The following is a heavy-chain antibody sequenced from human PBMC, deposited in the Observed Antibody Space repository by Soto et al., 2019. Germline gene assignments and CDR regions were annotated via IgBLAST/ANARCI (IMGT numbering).Heavy chain of an antibody. Sequence: VGSLGLSCADSGFTLSSYGMHWVRQAPGKGLEWVAVISYDGSNKYYADSVKGRFTISRDNSKNTLYLQMTSLRAEDTAVYYCAKDFGPGPGRSSLPHADYWGQGTLVTVSS. V-gene: IGHV3-30*18. J-gene: IGHJ4*02. D-gene: IGHD6-6*01. CDR1: GFTLSSYG. CDR2: ISYDGSNK. CDR3: AKDFGPGPGRSSLPHADY.